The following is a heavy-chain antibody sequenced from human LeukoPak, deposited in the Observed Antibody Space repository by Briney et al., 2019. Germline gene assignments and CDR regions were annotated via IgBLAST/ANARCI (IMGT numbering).Heavy chain of an antibody. CDR2: IKRDGSEK. D-gene: IGHD4-11*01. V-gene: IGHV3-7*04. J-gene: IGHJ4*02. CDR3: ARGYSDSIHFDY. Sequence: GGSLRLSCAASGLTFSSYWMSWARQAPGKGLEWVANIKRDGSEKYYVDSVKGRFTISRDNAKNSLYLQMNSLRAEEAAVYYCARGYSDSIHFDYWGQGNLVTVSS. CDR1: GLTFSSYW.